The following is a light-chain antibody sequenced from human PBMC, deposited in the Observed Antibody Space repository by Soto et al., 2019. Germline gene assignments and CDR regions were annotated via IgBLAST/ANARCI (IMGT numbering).Light chain of an antibody. Sequence: DIKMTQSQSSLSAFVGDRVTITCRPIQSIDNYLKWYQQKPGRAPRLLIYTASTLQSGVPSRFSGSGSGTESTLTISSLQPHDFATYYCQQANSFTFRRTFGQGTKVDIK. CDR1: QSIDNY. CDR3: QQANSFTFRRT. CDR2: TAS. V-gene: IGKV1-39*01. J-gene: IGKJ1*01.